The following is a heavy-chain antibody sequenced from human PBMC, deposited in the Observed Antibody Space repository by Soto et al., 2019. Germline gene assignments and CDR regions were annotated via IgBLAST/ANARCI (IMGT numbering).Heavy chain of an antibody. CDR2: INAGNGNT. Sequence: ASVKVSCKASGYTFTSCAMHWVRQAPGQRLEWMGWINAGNGNTKYSQKFQGRVTITRDTSASTAYMELSSLRSEDTAVYYCARRTWFGELLGYYYGMDVWGQGTTVTVSS. CDR3: ARRTWFGELLGYYYGMDV. D-gene: IGHD3-10*01. V-gene: IGHV1-3*01. CDR1: GYTFTSCA. J-gene: IGHJ6*02.